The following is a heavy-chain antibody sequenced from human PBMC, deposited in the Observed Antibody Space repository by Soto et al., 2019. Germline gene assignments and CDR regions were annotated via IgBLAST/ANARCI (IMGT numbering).Heavy chain of an antibody. Sequence: QVQLEESGGGVVQPGRSLRLSCAASGFTFSSYGMHWVRQAPGKGLEWVAVIWYDGSNKYYADSVKGRFTISRDNSKNTLYLQMNSLRAEDTAVYYCARDGGATHYYYYGMDVWGQGTTVTVSS. V-gene: IGHV3-33*01. D-gene: IGHD1-26*01. J-gene: IGHJ6*02. CDR3: ARDGGATHYYYYGMDV. CDR1: GFTFSSYG. CDR2: IWYDGSNK.